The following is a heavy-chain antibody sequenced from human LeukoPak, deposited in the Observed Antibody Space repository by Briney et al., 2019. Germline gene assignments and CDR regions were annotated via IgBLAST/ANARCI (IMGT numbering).Heavy chain of an antibody. J-gene: IGHJ3*02. CDR2: IKSNVAGATT. V-gene: IGHV3-15*01. D-gene: IGHD3-22*01. Sequence: PGGSLRLSCAASGFTLSDAWMSWVRQAPGKGREWVGRIKSNVAGATTEYAEPVKGRFSISRDDSTSTLYLQMSSLRAEDTAVYYCAGGYDSSAFDIWGQGTMVTVSS. CDR1: GFTLSDAW. CDR3: AGGYDSSAFDI.